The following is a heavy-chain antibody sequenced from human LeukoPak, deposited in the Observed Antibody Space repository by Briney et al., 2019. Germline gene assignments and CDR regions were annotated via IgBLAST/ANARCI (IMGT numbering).Heavy chain of an antibody. CDR3: ARRRGYYGSGSQPYYYYYMDV. Sequence: SETLSLTCAVYGGSFSGYYWSWIRQPPGKGLEWIGEINHSGSTNYNPSLKSRVTISVDTSKNQFSLKLSSVTAADTAVYYCARRRGYYGSGSQPYYYYYMDVWGKGTTVTVSS. CDR2: INHSGST. CDR1: GGSFSGYY. D-gene: IGHD3-10*01. J-gene: IGHJ6*03. V-gene: IGHV4-34*01.